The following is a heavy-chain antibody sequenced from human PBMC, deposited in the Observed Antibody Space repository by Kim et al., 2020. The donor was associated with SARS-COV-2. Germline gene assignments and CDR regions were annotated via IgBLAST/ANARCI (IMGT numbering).Heavy chain of an antibody. D-gene: IGHD3-22*01. V-gene: IGHV3-11*01. J-gene: IGHJ4*02. Sequence: ANSGKVRFTISRDNAKNSLYLQMNSLRAEDTAVYYCARDYYDSSGYPFDYWGQGTLVTVSS. CDR3: ARDYYDSSGYPFDY.